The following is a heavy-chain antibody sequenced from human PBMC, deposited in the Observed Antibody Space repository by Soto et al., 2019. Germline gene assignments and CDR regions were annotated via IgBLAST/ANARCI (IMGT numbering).Heavy chain of an antibody. Sequence: PETLSLTCAVYGGSFSGYYWSWIRQPPGKGLEWIGEINHSGSTNYNPSLKSRVTISVDTSKNQFSLKLISVTAADIAVYYCARGTTVTTNAFDIWGQGTMVTVSS. J-gene: IGHJ3*02. V-gene: IGHV4-34*01. CDR1: GGSFSGYY. CDR3: ARGTTVTTNAFDI. D-gene: IGHD4-17*01. CDR2: INHSGST.